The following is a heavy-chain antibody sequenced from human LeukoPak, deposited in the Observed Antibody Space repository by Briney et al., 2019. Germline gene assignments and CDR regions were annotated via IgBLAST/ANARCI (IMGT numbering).Heavy chain of an antibody. CDR3: AREVLLWFGELTRNYYYMDV. J-gene: IGHJ6*03. Sequence: PSETLSLTCAVYGGSFSGYYWSWIRQPPGKGLEWIGEINHSGSTNYNPSLKSRVTISVDTSKNQFSLKLSSVTAADTAVYYCAREVLLWFGELTRNYYYMDVWGKGTTVTVSS. D-gene: IGHD3-10*01. CDR2: INHSGST. CDR1: GGSFSGYY. V-gene: IGHV4-34*01.